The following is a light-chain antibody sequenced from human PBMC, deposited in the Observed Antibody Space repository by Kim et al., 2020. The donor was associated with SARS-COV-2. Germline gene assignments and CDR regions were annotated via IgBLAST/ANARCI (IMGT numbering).Light chain of an antibody. CDR1: KLGDKY. CDR2: QDS. J-gene: IGLJ3*02. Sequence: LSPGQTASITCSGDKLGDKYACWYQQKPGQSPVLVIYQDSTRPSGIPERFSGSNSGNTATLTISGTQAMDEADYYCQAWDSSTGVFGGGTQLTVL. V-gene: IGLV3-1*01. CDR3: QAWDSSTGV.